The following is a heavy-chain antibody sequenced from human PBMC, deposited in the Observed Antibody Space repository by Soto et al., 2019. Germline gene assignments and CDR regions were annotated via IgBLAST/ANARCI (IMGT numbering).Heavy chain of an antibody. D-gene: IGHD3-22*01. CDR3: AREIVELIPYFDH. CDR1: GFPFTIYP. CDR2: ISPRSATT. J-gene: IGHJ4*02. Sequence: LSLSCAASGFPFTIYPMSWVRQARGKGLEWVSSISPRSATTYYADSVKGWFTVSRDNSKNTLYLQMNSLRAEDTAVYYCAREIVELIPYFDHWGQGSLVTVSS. V-gene: IGHV3-23*01.